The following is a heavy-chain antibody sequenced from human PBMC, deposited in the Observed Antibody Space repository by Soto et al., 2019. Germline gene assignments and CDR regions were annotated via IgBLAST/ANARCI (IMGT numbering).Heavy chain of an antibody. CDR3: AREYSYGTYYYYGMDV. D-gene: IGHD5-18*01. V-gene: IGHV3-30-3*01. Sequence: GGSLRLSCAASGFTFSSYAMHWVRQAPGKGLEGVAVISYDGSNKYYADSVKGRFTISRDNSKNTLYLQMNSPRAEDTAVYYCAREYSYGTYYYYGMDVWGQGTTVTVSS. CDR2: ISYDGSNK. J-gene: IGHJ6*02. CDR1: GFTFSSYA.